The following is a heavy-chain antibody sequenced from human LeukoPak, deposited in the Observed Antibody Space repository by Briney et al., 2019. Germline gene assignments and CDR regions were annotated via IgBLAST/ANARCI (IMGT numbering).Heavy chain of an antibody. CDR2: INSDGSST. J-gene: IGHJ4*02. D-gene: IGHD3-9*01. CDR3: TTDGLDWLCGY. Sequence: GGSLRLSCAASGFTFSSYWMHWVRQAPGKGLVWVSRINSDGSSTSYADSVKGRFTISRDNAKNTLYLQMNSLKTEDTAVYYCTTDGLDWLCGYWGQGTLVTVSS. CDR1: GFTFSSYW. V-gene: IGHV3-74*01.